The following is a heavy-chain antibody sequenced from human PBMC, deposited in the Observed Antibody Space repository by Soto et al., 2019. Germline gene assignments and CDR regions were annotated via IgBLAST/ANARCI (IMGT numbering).Heavy chain of an antibody. D-gene: IGHD1-26*01. CDR1: GDSVSSNSAA. V-gene: IGHV6-1*01. Sequence: KQSQTLSLTCAISGDSVSSNSAAWNWIRQSPSRGLEWLGRTYYRSKWYNDYAVSVKSRITINPDTSKNQFSLQLNSVTPEDTAVYYCARDTSPSGSYRSSMVFDYWGQGTLVTVSS. CDR3: ARDTSPSGSYRSSMVFDY. J-gene: IGHJ4*02. CDR2: TYYRSKWYN.